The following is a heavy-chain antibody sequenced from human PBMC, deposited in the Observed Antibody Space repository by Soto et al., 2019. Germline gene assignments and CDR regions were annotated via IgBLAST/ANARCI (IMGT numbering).Heavy chain of an antibody. V-gene: IGHV3-64D*06. J-gene: IGHJ4*02. Sequence: GGSLRLSCSVSGFTLSSYAMHWVRQAPGKGLQYVSSMSSNGGSTYYADSVKGRFTISRDNSKNTLYLQMNSLRVEDTAVYYCVKDRYVDYWGQGTLVTVSS. CDR2: MSSNGGST. CDR3: VKDRYVDY. CDR1: GFTLSSYA.